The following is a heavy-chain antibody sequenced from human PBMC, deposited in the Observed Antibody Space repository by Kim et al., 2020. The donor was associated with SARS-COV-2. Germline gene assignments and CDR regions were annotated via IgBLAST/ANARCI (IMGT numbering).Heavy chain of an antibody. Sequence: ASVKVSCKASGYTFTSYDINWVRQATGQGLEWMGWMNPNSGNTGYAQKFQGRVTMTRNTSISTAYMELSSLRSEDTAVYYCARWIPKYYDSSDVLVWVQGTLVTVSS. V-gene: IGHV1-8*01. D-gene: IGHD3-22*01. CDR3: ARWIPKYYDSSDVLV. J-gene: IGHJ4*02. CDR2: MNPNSGNT. CDR1: GYTFTSYD.